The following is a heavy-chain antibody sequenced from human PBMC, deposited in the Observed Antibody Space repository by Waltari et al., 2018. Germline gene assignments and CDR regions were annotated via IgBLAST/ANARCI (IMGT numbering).Heavy chain of an antibody. V-gene: IGHV3-23*01. CDR2: ISGSGGST. CDR3: ASLRGYSGYDYDVDY. Sequence: EVQLLESGGGLVQPGGSLRLSCAASVFTFSSYAMSWVRQAPGKGLEWVSAISGSGGSTYYADSVKGRFTISRDNSKNTLYLQMNSLRAEDTAVYYCASLRGYSGYDYDVDYWGQGTLVTVSS. D-gene: IGHD5-12*01. J-gene: IGHJ4*02. CDR1: VFTFSSYA.